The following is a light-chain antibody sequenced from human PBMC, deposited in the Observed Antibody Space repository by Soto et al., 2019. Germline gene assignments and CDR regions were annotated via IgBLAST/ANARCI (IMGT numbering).Light chain of an antibody. CDR1: QSISRY. Sequence: DIQMTQSPSSLSASVGDSVTISCRASQSISRYLNWYQQKPGKAPKLLIYDASNLETGVPSRFSGSGSGTDFTFTISSLQPEDFATYYCQHYDHVQVTFGQGTRLEIK. V-gene: IGKV1-33*01. CDR2: DAS. J-gene: IGKJ5*01. CDR3: QHYDHVQVT.